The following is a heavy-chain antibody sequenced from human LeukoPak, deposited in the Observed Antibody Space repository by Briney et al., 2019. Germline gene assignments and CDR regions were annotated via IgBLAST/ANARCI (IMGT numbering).Heavy chain of an antibody. D-gene: IGHD6-19*01. J-gene: IGHJ2*01. CDR3: ARVSTYSSGWYRNDYWYFDL. CDR2: IYYSGST. CDR1: GGSISSYY. V-gene: IGHV4-59*01. Sequence: PSETLSLTCTVSGGSISSYYWSWIRQPPRKGLEWIGYIYYSGSTNYNPSLKSRVTISVDTSKNQFSLKLSSVTAADTAVYYCARVSTYSSGWYRNDYWYFDLWGRGTLVTVSS.